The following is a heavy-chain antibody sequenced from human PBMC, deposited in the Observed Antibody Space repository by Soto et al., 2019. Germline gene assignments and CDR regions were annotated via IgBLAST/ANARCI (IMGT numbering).Heavy chain of an antibody. V-gene: IGHV4-30-2*01. CDR3: ARGILAGDYGSGSYRIATNWFDP. J-gene: IGHJ5*02. CDR2: IYHSGST. CDR1: GGSISSGGYS. Sequence: PSETLSLTCAVSGGSISSGGYSLSWIRQPPGKGLEWIGYIYHSGSTYYNPSLKSRATISVDMSKNQFSLKLSSVTAADTAVYYCARGILAGDYGSGSYRIATNWFDPWGQGTLVT. D-gene: IGHD3-10*01.